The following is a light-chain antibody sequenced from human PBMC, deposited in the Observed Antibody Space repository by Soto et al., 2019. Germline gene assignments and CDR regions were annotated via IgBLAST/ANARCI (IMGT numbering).Light chain of an antibody. CDR3: HQRRSWPRT. V-gene: IGKV3-11*01. CDR2: QTS. Sequence: EIVLTQSPATLSSFPGDRVTLSFRASQYINTRLAWYQHRPGQAPRLLIYQTSIRAAGIPARFSASGSGTDFTLTISDVQPEDFALYYCHQRRSWPRTFGQGTKVDIK. CDR1: QYINTR. J-gene: IGKJ1*01.